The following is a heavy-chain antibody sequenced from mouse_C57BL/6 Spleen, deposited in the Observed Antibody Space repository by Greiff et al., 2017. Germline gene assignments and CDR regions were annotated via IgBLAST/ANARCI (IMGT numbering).Heavy chain of an antibody. D-gene: IGHD4-1*01. CDR2: IDPSDSET. Sequence: QVHVKQPGAELVRPGSSVKLSCKASGYTFTSYWMHWVKQRPIQGLEWIGNIDPSDSETHYNQKFKDKATLTVDKSSSTAYMQLSSLTSEDSAVYYCARSGALGRPYYFDYRGQGTTLTVSS. CDR3: ARSGALGRPYYFDY. CDR1: GYTFTSYW. J-gene: IGHJ2*01. V-gene: IGHV1-52*01.